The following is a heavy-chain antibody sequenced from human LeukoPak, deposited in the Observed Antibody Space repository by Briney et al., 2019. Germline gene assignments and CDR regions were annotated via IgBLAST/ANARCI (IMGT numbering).Heavy chain of an antibody. CDR1: GFTFNRYW. J-gene: IGHJ4*02. Sequence: GGSLRLSCAASGFTFNRYWMYWVRQAPGKGLVWVSRIDSDGISTNYADSVKGRFTISRDNAKNTLFLQMNSLRAEDTAVYFCASRDYLDNWGQGTLVTVSS. CDR2: IDSDGIST. D-gene: IGHD5-24*01. CDR3: ASRDYLDN. V-gene: IGHV3-74*01.